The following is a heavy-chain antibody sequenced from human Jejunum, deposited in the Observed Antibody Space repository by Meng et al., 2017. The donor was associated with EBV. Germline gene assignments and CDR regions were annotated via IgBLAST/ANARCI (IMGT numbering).Heavy chain of an antibody. V-gene: IGHV4-61*01. CDR1: GCVVNSGNFD. J-gene: IGHJ4*02. D-gene: IGHD5-12*01. CDR2: IYYSGST. Sequence: QLQVQESGPGLVKPSATLSVTCTGTGCVVNSGNFDWSWIRQAPGKGLEWIGYIYYSGSTNNFPSHKSRVAISLDTSKNKSSLKLSSVTAADTAVYYCAGLRYSGYDRAFDYWGQGALVTVSS. CDR3: AGLRYSGYDRAFDY.